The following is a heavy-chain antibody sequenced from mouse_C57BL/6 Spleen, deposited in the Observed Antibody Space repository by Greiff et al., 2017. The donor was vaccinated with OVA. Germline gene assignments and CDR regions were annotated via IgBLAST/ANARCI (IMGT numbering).Heavy chain of an antibody. CDR1: GYTFTSYW. D-gene: IGHD4-1*01. V-gene: IGHV1-69*01. CDR3: ATGKDAMDY. J-gene: IGHJ4*01. Sequence: QVHVKQPGAELVMPGASVKLSCKASGYTFTSYWMHWVKQRPGQGLEWIGEIDPSDSYTNYNQKFKGKSTLTVDKSSSTAYMQLSSLTSEDSAVYYCATGKDAMDYWGQGTSVTVSS. CDR2: IDPSDSYT.